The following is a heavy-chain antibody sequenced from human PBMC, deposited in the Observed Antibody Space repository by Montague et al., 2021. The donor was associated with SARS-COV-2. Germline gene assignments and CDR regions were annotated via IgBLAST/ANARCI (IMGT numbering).Heavy chain of an antibody. Sequence: SPRLSCAASGLTFSESGFHWIRQPPGKGLEWVAVIWYDGSKTYYSDSVRGRFTISRDDSKNTVSLQMNSLTADDTAMYYCVSAGSPFDYWGQGTLVSVSS. J-gene: IGHJ4*02. CDR3: VSAGSPFDY. CDR1: GLTFSESG. V-gene: IGHV3-33*01. D-gene: IGHD1-1*01. CDR2: IWYDGSKT.